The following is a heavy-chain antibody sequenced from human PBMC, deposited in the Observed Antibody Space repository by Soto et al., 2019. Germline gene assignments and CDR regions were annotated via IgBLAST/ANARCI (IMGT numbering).Heavy chain of an antibody. CDR3: AKTLKNRGCSSTSCGGHYYYYMDV. Sequence: PGGSLRLSCAASGFTFSSYGMHWVRQAPGKGLEWVAVISYDGSNKYYADSVKGRFTISRDNSKNTLYLQMNSLRAEDTAVYYCAKTLKNRGCSSTSCGGHYYYYMDVWGKGTTVTVSS. D-gene: IGHD2-2*01. CDR1: GFTFSSYG. J-gene: IGHJ6*03. CDR2: ISYDGSNK. V-gene: IGHV3-30*18.